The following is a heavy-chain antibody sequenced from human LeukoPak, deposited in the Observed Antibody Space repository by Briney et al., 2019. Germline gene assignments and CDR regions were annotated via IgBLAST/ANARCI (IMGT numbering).Heavy chain of an antibody. CDR1: GFTFSSHW. V-gene: IGHV3-74*01. CDR2: IKSDGSNT. D-gene: IGHD3-16*01. J-gene: IGHJ6*02. Sequence: GGSLRLSCAASGFTFSSHWMHWVRQAPGKGLVWVSLIKSDGSNTAYADSVKGRFTISRDNAKNTLYLQMNSLRAEDTAVYYCARGGDGMDVWGQGTTVTVSS. CDR3: ARGGDGMDV.